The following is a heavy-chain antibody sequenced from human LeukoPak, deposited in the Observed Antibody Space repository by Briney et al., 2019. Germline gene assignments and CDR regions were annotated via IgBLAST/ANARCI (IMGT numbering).Heavy chain of an antibody. J-gene: IGHJ4*02. D-gene: IGHD4-23*01. CDR1: GFSVSSNY. CDR3: ARALESGNSDAGY. CDR2: IYSDSTI. V-gene: IGHV3-53*01. Sequence: GGSLRLSCAASGFSVSSNYMSWVRQARGKGLVWVLVIYSDSTIYYADSAKGRLTISRDNSRNTLYLQMNSLRAEDMAVYYCARALESGNSDAGYWGQGTLVTVSS.